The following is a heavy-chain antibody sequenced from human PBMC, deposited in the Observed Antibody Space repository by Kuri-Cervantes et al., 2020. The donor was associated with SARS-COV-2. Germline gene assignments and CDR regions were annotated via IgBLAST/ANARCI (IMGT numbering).Heavy chain of an antibody. J-gene: IGHJ6*02. D-gene: IGHD6-6*01. CDR3: AREGIAARPDYYYGMDV. Sequence: SVKVSCKASGGTFSSYAISWVRQAPGQGLEWMGGIIPIFGTANYAQKFQGRVTITADKSTSTAYMELSSLRSEDTAVYYCAREGIAARPDYYYGMDVWGQGNTVNVSS. CDR2: IIPIFGTA. V-gene: IGHV1-69*06. CDR1: GGTFSSYA.